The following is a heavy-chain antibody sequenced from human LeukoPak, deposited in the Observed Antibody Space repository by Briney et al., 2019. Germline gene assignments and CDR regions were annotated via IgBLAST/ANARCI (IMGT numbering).Heavy chain of an antibody. CDR3: ARVGLVSSSWYYDY. CDR2: INPNSGGT. D-gene: IGHD6-13*01. CDR1: GYTFTGYY. V-gene: IGHV1-2*02. Sequence: ASVKVSCKASGYTFTGYYMHWVRQAPGQGLEWMGWINPNSGGTNYAQKFQGRVTMTRDTSISTAYMELSRLRSDDTAVYYCARVGLVSSSWYYDYWGQGTLATVSS. J-gene: IGHJ4*02.